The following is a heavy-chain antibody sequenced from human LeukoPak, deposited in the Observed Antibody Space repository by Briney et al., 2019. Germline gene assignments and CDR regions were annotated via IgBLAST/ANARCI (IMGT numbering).Heavy chain of an antibody. Sequence: GESLRLSCAASGFTFTTYSMNWVRQAPGKGLEWVSSIDSTSGYIYYADSVKGRFTISRDNARNSVYLRMNSLRAEATAVYYGLRSQPRPGGATLMDVWGQRTPVTV. D-gene: IGHD1-26*01. J-gene: IGHJ6*02. V-gene: IGHV3-21*06. CDR3: LRSQPRPGGATLMDV. CDR2: IDSTSGYI. CDR1: GFTFTTYS.